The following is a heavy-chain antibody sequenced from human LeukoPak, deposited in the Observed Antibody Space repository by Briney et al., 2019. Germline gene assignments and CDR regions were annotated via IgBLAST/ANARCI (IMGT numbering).Heavy chain of an antibody. V-gene: IGHV4-39*01. CDR2: IYYSGST. CDR3: ARHDFRTGYLYYFDF. CDR1: NGSISSYSYY. Sequence: SETLSLTCTVSNGSISSYSYYWGWIRQPPGKGLEWIGNIYYSGSTYFNPSLKSRVTISVDTSKNQFSLKLSSVTAADAAVYYCARHDFRTGYLYYFDFWGQGTLVTVSS. J-gene: IGHJ4*02. D-gene: IGHD3/OR15-3a*01.